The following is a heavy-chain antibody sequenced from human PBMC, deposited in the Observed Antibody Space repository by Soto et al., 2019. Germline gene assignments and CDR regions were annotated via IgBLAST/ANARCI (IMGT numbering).Heavy chain of an antibody. D-gene: IGHD3-10*01. CDR1: ADTFTSYY. V-gene: IGHV1-46*01. CDR2: INPNGGST. Sequence: GASVKVSCKAPADTFTSYYIHWVRQAPGHGLEWMGIINPNGGSTRFAQTFQGRITMTTDTSTSTVYMELRSLRSEDTAVYYCANLEAGGYYYHGMDVWGQGTTVTVSS. J-gene: IGHJ6*02. CDR3: ANLEAGGYYYHGMDV.